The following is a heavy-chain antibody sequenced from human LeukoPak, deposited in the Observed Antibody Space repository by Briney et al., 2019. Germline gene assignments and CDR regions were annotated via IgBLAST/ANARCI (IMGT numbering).Heavy chain of an antibody. CDR2: IYSGGST. V-gene: IGHV3-23*03. Sequence: GGTLRLSCAASGFTFSSYGMSWVRQAPGEGLEWCSVIYSGGSTYYADSVKSRFTISRDNSKNTLYLRMNSLRAEDTAVYYCEKDRYDILTGYSTYYYYYMDVWGKGTTVTISS. CDR3: EKDRYDILTGYSTYYYYYMDV. J-gene: IGHJ6*03. D-gene: IGHD3-9*01. CDR1: GFTFSSYG.